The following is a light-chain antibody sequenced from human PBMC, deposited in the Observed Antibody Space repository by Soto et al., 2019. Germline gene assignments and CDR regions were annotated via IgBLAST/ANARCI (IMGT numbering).Light chain of an antibody. V-gene: IGKV3-15*01. CDR1: QSISDT. CDR2: GAS. Sequence: EIVMTQSPATLSVSPGGRATLSCRASQSISDTLAWYQQKPGQAPRLLIHGASTRATGFPARFSGSGSGTDFTLTISSLEPEDFAVYYCQQRSNWPPLFGGGTKVDIK. CDR3: QQRSNWPPL. J-gene: IGKJ4*01.